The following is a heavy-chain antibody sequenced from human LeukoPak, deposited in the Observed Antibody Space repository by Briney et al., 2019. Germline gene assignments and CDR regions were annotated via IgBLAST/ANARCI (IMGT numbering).Heavy chain of an antibody. CDR2: IISILGIA. V-gene: IGHV1-69*04. J-gene: IGHJ5*02. CDR3: ARDHPTFYGSGSWIWFDP. Sequence: SVKVSCKASGGTFSSYAISWVRQAPGQGLEWMGRIISILGIANYAQKFQGRVTITADKSTSTAYMELSSLRSEDTAVYYCARDHPTFYGSGSWIWFDPWGQGTLVTVSS. CDR1: GGTFSSYA. D-gene: IGHD3-10*01.